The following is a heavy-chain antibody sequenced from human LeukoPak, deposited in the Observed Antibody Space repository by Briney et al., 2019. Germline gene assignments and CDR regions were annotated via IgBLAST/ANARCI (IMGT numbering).Heavy chain of an antibody. J-gene: IGHJ4*02. CDR1: GFTFSSHD. CDR2: IGTAGDT. Sequence: SGGSLRLSCAASGFTFSSHDMYWVRQVTGKGLEWVSKIGTAGDTYYAGSVKGRFTISRENVKTSLYLQMNSLRAGDTAVYYCARSRNSDYVSALDYWGQGTLVTVSS. V-gene: IGHV3-13*01. D-gene: IGHD3-16*01. CDR3: ARSRNSDYVSALDY.